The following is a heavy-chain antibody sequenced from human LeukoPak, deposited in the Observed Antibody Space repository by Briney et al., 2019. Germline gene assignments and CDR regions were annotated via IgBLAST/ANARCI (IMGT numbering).Heavy chain of an antibody. CDR2: MFYSGST. CDR3: AVAGVRHYDSSGLYALHF. D-gene: IGHD3-22*01. Sequence: SETLSLTCTVSGGSVSSSSYFWGWIRQPPGKGLEWIGTMFYSGSTHYYPSLKSRVTISVDTSKNQFFLKLNPVTAADTPVYYCAVAGVRHYDSSGLYALHFWRQGTMVPVSS. CDR1: GGSVSSSSYF. J-gene: IGHJ3*01. V-gene: IGHV4-39*07.